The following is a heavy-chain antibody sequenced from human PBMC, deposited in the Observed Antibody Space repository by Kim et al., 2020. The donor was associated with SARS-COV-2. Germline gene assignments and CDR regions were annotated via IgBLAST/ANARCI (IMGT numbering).Heavy chain of an antibody. J-gene: IGHJ6*02. V-gene: IGHV4-30-2*05. CDR3: ARVDYSYYYGMDV. Sequence: YNPSLKSRVTISVDTSKNQFSLKLSSVTAADTAVYYWARVDYSYYYGMDVWGQGTTVTVSS. D-gene: IGHD1-26*01.